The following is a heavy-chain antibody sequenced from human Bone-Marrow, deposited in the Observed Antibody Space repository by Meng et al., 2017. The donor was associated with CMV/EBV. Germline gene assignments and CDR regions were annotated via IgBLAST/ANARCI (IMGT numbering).Heavy chain of an antibody. CDR3: ARVKKGMAMFDY. CDR1: GGSIRSSSYY. V-gene: IGHV4-39*07. J-gene: IGHJ4*02. Sequence: QLHLQASGPRLVTPSYPLSLTCNVSGGSIRSSSYYWGWIRQPPGKGLEWIGSIYYSGSTYYNPSLKSRVTISVDTSKNQFSLKLSSVTAADTAVYYCARVKKGMAMFDYWGQGTLVTVSS. D-gene: IGHD6-13*01. CDR2: IYYSGST.